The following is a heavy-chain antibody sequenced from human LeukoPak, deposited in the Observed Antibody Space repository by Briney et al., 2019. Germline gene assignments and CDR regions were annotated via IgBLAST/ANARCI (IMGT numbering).Heavy chain of an antibody. Sequence: SETLSLTSAVYGGSFSGYYWSWIRQSPGKGLEWIGEINHSGSTNYNPSLKSRVTISVDTSKNQFSLKLSSVTAADTAVYYCARHSTFFGVVIIKGRVRGPFDYWGQGTLVTVSS. D-gene: IGHD3-3*01. CDR1: GGSFSGYY. CDR2: INHSGST. V-gene: IGHV4-34*01. CDR3: ARHSTFFGVVIIKGRVRGPFDY. J-gene: IGHJ4*02.